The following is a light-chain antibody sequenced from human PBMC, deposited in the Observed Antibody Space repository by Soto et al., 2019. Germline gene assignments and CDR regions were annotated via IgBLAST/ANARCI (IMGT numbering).Light chain of an antibody. Sequence: TLVSQSTATLSVSPGERVTLSCRASRTVSNRLAWYQHKPGQAPRLLISGASTGATGIPPRFRGSGSGTEFTLTVDTLQSEDIAIYYCQQYYHWPVTFGGGTKVDIK. J-gene: IGKJ4*01. V-gene: IGKV3-15*01. CDR1: RTVSNR. CDR2: GAS. CDR3: QQYYHWPVT.